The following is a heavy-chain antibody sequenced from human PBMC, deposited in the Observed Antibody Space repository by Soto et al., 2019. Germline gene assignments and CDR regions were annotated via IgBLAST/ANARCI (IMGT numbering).Heavy chain of an antibody. V-gene: IGHV4-39*01. D-gene: IGHD3-3*01. CDR1: GGSISSGTYY. Sequence: QLQLQESGPGLVKPSETLSLTCTVSGGSISSGTYYWGWIRQPPGKGLEWIGSIYYSGSTYYNPSLKSRAPISVDMSTHRFSLKLSSVPAADTAVYYCARQAPFWSGGRWFDPWGQGTLVTVSS. CDR3: ARQAPFWSGGRWFDP. CDR2: IYYSGST. J-gene: IGHJ5*02.